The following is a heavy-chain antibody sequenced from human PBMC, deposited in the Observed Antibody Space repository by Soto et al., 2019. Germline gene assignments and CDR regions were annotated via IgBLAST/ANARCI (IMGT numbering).Heavy chain of an antibody. V-gene: IGHV1-8*01. CDR2: MNPNSGNT. D-gene: IGHD3-3*01. Sequence: QVQLVQSGAEVKKPGASVKVSCKASGYTFTSYDINRVRQATGQGLEWMGWMNPNSGNTGYAQKFQGRVTMTRNTSISTAYMELSSLRSEDTAVYYCARAYYDFWSGYYPWFDPWGQGTLVTVSS. J-gene: IGHJ5*02. CDR1: GYTFTSYD. CDR3: ARAYYDFWSGYYPWFDP.